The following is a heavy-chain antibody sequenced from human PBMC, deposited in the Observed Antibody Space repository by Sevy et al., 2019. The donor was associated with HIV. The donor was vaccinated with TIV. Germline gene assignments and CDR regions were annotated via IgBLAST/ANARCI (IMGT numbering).Heavy chain of an antibody. V-gene: IGHV3-48*02. CDR1: GFTFSSYS. Sequence: GGSLRLSCAASGFTFSSYSMNWVRQAPGKGLEWVSYISSSSSTIYYADSVKGRFTISRDNAKNSLYLQMNSLRDEDTAVYYCARALVSSTVADYYYYGMDVWGQGTTVIVSS. D-gene: IGHD2-2*01. J-gene: IGHJ6*02. CDR3: ARALVSSTVADYYYYGMDV. CDR2: ISSSSSTI.